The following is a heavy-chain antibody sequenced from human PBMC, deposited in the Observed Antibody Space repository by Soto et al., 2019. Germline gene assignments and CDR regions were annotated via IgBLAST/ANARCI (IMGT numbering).Heavy chain of an antibody. V-gene: IGHV3-15*01. D-gene: IGHD3-10*01. CDR1: GFTFSNAW. Sequence: EVQLVESGGGLVKPGGSLRLSCAASGFTFSNAWMSWVRQAPGKGLEWVGRIKSKTDGGTTDYAAPVKGRFTISRDNSKNTLYLQMNSLRAEDTAVYYCAKDLWGFGEDEEGSHGMDVWGQGTTVTVSS. CDR3: AKDLWGFGEDEEGSHGMDV. CDR2: IKSKTDGGTT. J-gene: IGHJ6*02.